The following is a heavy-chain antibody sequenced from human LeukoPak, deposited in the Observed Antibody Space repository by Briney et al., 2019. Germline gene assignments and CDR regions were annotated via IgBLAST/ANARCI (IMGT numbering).Heavy chain of an antibody. CDR2: ISYDGSNK. Sequence: GGSLRLSCAASGFTFSSYAMHWVRQAPGKGLEWVAVISYDGSNKYYADSVKGRFTISRDNSKNTLYLQMNSLRAEDTAVYYCAKVGGYDFWSGYFHRWGQGTLVTVSS. D-gene: IGHD3-3*01. CDR1: GFTFSSYA. J-gene: IGHJ5*02. V-gene: IGHV3-30*04. CDR3: AKVGGYDFWSGYFHR.